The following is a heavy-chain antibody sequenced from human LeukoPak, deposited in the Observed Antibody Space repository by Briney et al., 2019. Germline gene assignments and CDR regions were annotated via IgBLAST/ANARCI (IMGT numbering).Heavy chain of an antibody. CDR2: ISGSGGSK. Sequence: GGSLRLSCAASGFTFSSYDMSWVRQAPGKGLEWVSAISGSGGSKYYADSVKGPFTISRYNSKNTLDLQMNRLRAEDTAVYYCAKGKTWDTAMAFDYWGQGTLVTVSS. J-gene: IGHJ4*02. CDR3: AKGKTWDTAMAFDY. CDR1: GFTFSSYD. D-gene: IGHD5-18*01. V-gene: IGHV3-23*01.